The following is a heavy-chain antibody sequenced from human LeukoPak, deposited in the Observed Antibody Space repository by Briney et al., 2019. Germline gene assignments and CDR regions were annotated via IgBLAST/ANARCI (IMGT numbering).Heavy chain of an antibody. D-gene: IGHD1-26*01. V-gene: IGHV3-64*01. CDR2: ISKNGRNT. CDR1: GFTLSSYA. J-gene: IGHJ6*03. CDR3: ARAGEGRYYQYYYMDV. Sequence: GGSLRLSCAASGFTLSSYAMHWVRQAPGKGLEYVSAISKNGRNTYYANSVKGRFSISRDNSKNTLYLQMGSLRTGDMAVYYCARAGEGRYYQYYYMDVWGKGTTVTASS.